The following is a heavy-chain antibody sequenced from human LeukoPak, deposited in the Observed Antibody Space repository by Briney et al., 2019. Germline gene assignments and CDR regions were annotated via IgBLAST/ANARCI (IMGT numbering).Heavy chain of an antibody. CDR3: ARALVDFWSGYSGSSSYYFDY. J-gene: IGHJ4*02. CDR1: GYTFTGYY. V-gene: IGHV1-2*02. D-gene: IGHD3-3*01. Sequence: ASVKVSCKASGYTFTGYYMHWVRQAPGQGHEWMGWINPNSGGTNYAQKFQGRVTMTRDTSISTAYMELSRLRSDDTAVYYCARALVDFWSGYSGSSSYYFDYWGQGTLVTVSS. CDR2: INPNSGGT.